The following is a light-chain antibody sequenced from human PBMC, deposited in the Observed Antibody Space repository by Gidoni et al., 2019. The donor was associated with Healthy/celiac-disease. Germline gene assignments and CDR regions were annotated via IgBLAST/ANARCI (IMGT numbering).Light chain of an antibody. CDR2: CAS. Sequence: SLPVAPGERAALICRASQNVSSNFAWYHQKPGQTPRHLMYCASSSAASMPARCSGSRSWTEFSLTISSLQSEEFAVYYCQQYINWPPWTFGQGTKVEIK. CDR3: QQYINWPPWT. CDR1: QNVSSN. J-gene: IGKJ1*01. V-gene: IGKV3-15*01.